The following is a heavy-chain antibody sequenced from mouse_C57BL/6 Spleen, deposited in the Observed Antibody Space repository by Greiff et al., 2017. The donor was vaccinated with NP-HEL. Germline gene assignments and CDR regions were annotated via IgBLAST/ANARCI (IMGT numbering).Heavy chain of an antibody. CDR3: AREAWGGTPFAY. J-gene: IGHJ3*01. CDR1: GYTFTSYW. CDR2: IDPSDSYT. D-gene: IGHD3-3*01. V-gene: IGHV1-59*01. Sequence: VQLQQPGAELVRPGTSVKLSCKASGYTFTSYWMHWVKQRPGQGLEWIGVIDPSDSYTNYNQKFKGKATLTVDTSSSTAYMQLSSLTSEDSAVYYCAREAWGGTPFAYWGQGTLVTVSA.